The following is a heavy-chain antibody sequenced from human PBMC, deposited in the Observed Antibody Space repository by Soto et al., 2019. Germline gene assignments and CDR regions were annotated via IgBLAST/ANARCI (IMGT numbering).Heavy chain of an antibody. Sequence: PSETLSLTCPVSGGSISSGTYSWGWIRQPPGKGLEWIGNSYFTGNTHYNPSLNSRVTMSVDTSKSQFSLSLSSVTAADTAVYYCARHRTGYSGSWLDYWGQGTLVTVSS. CDR2: SYFTGNT. D-gene: IGHD6-13*01. J-gene: IGHJ4*02. CDR1: GGSISSGTYS. V-gene: IGHV4-39*01. CDR3: ARHRTGYSGSWLDY.